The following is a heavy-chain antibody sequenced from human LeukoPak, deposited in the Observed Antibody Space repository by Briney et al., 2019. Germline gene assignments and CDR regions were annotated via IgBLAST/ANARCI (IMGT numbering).Heavy chain of an antibody. J-gene: IGHJ6*02. CDR1: GYTLTGYY. Sequence: ASVKVSCKASGYTLTGYYMHWVRQAPGQGLEWMGWINPNSGGTNYAQKFQGRVTMTRDTSISTAYMELSRLRSDDTAVYYCARDLCSSTSCYGVDVWGQGTTVTVSS. V-gene: IGHV1-2*02. CDR2: INPNSGGT. D-gene: IGHD2-2*01. CDR3: ARDLCSSTSCYGVDV.